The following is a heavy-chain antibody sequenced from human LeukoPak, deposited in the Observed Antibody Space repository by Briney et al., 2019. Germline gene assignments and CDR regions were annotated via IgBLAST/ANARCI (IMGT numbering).Heavy chain of an antibody. CDR2: IYYTGST. V-gene: IGHV4-39*01. J-gene: IGHJ1*01. CDR3: ARRIAVAGTGYFQH. D-gene: IGHD6-19*01. Sequence: SETLSLTCTVSGGSISSSSYYWGWIRQPPGKELEWIGSIYYTGSTYYNSSLKSRVTISVDTSKNQFSLKLWSVTAADTAVYYCARRIAVAGTGYFQHWGQGTLVTVSS. CDR1: GGSISSSSYY.